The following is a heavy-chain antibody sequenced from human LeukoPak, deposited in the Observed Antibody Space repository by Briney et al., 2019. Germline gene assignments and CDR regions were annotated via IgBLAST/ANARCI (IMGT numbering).Heavy chain of an antibody. D-gene: IGHD5-18*01. V-gene: IGHV3-23*01. CDR3: AKGAASRGYTYVAN. CDR1: AFTFRPYA. J-gene: IGHJ4*02. Sequence: GGSLRLSCAASAFTFRPYAMIWVRQAPGKGLEWVSTASGSGGSTYYADSVKGRFTISRDNSNNTLYLEMNSLRAEDTAVYYCAKGAASRGYTYVANWGQGTLVTVSS. CDR2: ASGSGGST.